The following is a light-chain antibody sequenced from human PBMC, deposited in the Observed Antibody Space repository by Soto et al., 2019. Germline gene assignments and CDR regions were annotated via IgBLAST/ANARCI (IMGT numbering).Light chain of an antibody. J-gene: IGKJ4*01. CDR3: QQLNSYPLA. V-gene: IGKV4-1*01. CDR1: QSVLYNSNKKNY. CDR2: AAS. Sequence: DSVMTQSPDSLAVSLGERATINCKSSQSVLYNSNKKNYLRWYQHQPGKAPTLLIYAASTLQSGVPSRFSGSGSGTDFTLTISSLQPEDFATYYCQQLNSYPLAFGGGTKVDI.